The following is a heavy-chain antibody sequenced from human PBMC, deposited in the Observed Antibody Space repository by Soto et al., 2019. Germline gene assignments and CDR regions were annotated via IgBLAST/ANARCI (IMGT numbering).Heavy chain of an antibody. Sequence: SVKVSCTASGGTFANYLLIGVTEAPGQGLEWVGGIFPMSGTTHYAQKFQGRVTITADRSTSTAYMELRSLTSGDTAVYYCARTLEFRNGYISHFDYWGQGTLVTVS. J-gene: IGHJ4*02. D-gene: IGHD1-1*01. V-gene: IGHV1-69*06. CDR2: IFPMSGTT. CDR3: ARTLEFRNGYISHFDY. CDR1: GGTFANYL.